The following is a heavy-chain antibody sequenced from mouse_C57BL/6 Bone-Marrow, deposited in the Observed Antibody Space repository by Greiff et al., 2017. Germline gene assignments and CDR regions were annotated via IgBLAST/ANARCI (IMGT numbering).Heavy chain of an antibody. V-gene: IGHV1-50*01. D-gene: IGHD2-4*01. Sequence: QVQLQQPGAELVKPGASVKLSCKASGYTFTSYWMQWVKQRPGQGLEWIGEIDPSDSYTNYNQKFKGKATLTVDTSSSTAYMQLSSLTSEDSAVYYCARDDYGYFDYGGQGTTLTVSS. CDR2: IDPSDSYT. CDR3: ARDDYGYFDY. J-gene: IGHJ2*01. CDR1: GYTFTSYW.